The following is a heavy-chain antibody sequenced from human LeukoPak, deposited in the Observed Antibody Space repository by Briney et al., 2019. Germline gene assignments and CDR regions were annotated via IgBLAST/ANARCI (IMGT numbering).Heavy chain of an antibody. Sequence: GSLRLSCAASGFTFSNAWMSWVRQPPGKGLEWIGEIYHSGSTNYNPSLKSRVTISVDKSKNQFSLKLSSVTAADTAVYYCARGIDYGDYNWFDPWGQGTLVTVSS. CDR2: IYHSGST. D-gene: IGHD4-17*01. CDR3: ARGIDYGDYNWFDP. CDR1: GFTFSNAW. J-gene: IGHJ5*02. V-gene: IGHV4-4*02.